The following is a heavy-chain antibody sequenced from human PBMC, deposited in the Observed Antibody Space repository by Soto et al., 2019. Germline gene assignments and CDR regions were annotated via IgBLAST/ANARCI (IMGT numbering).Heavy chain of an antibody. Sequence: GGSLRLSCAASGFTFSSYGMHWVRQAPGKGLEWVAVISYDGSNKYYADSVKGRFTISRDNSKNTLYLQMNSLRAEDTAVYYCVKVSELGWFDPWGQGTLVTVSS. J-gene: IGHJ5*02. D-gene: IGHD1-26*01. CDR3: VKVSELGWFDP. V-gene: IGHV3-30*18. CDR2: ISYDGSNK. CDR1: GFTFSSYG.